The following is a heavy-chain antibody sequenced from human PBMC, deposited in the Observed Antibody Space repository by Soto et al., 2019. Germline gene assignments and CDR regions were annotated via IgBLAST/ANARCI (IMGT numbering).Heavy chain of an antibody. D-gene: IGHD4-17*01. Sequence: TLSLTCAVSGYSISSGCYWGWIRQPPGKGLEWVGSIYHTGSTYYNPSLRSRVTISVDTSKNQFSLKLSSVTAADTAMYYCATLGGDYAPYRTFDIWGQGTMVTVSS. V-gene: IGHV4-38-2*01. J-gene: IGHJ3*02. CDR2: IYHTGST. CDR3: ATLGGDYAPYRTFDI. CDR1: GYSISSGCY.